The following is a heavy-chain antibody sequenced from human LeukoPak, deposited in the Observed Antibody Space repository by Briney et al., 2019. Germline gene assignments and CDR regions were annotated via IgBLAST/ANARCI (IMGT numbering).Heavy chain of an antibody. D-gene: IGHD3-22*01. V-gene: IGHV3-11*05. CDR3: ARERRGNYYAFES. J-gene: IGHJ4*02. CDR1: GFSVSDYS. Sequence: PGGSLRLSCADSGFSVSDYSISWIRQSPGKGPEWISYVMSGRGSTNYADSVKGRFTISRDNAKNSVALQLDGLRADDTAVYFCARERRGNYYAFESWGQGTLVTVSS. CDR2: VMSGRGST.